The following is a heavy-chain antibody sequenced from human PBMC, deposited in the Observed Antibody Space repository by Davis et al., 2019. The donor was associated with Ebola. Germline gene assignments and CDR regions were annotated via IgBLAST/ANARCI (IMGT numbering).Heavy chain of an antibody. D-gene: IGHD6-19*01. J-gene: IGHJ4*02. CDR2: IYSGGST. CDR1: GLTVSTNY. V-gene: IGHV3-66*02. Sequence: GESLKISCAASGLTVSTNYMSWVRQAPGKGLEWVSVIYSGGSTYSADSVKGRFTISRDDSKNTLFLQMNSLRPEDTAVYHCAKGTNRIAVAGMGQNNWGQGTLVTVSS. CDR3: AKGTNRIAVAGMGQNN.